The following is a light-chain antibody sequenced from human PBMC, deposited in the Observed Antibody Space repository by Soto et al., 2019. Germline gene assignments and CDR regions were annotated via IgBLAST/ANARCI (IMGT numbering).Light chain of an antibody. CDR1: SSDIGTYNL. CDR2: DAT. J-gene: IGLJ3*02. Sequence: QSALTQPASVSGSPGQSITISCTGTSSDIGTYNLVSWYQQHPGKAPKLIIYDATKRPSGVSNRFSGSKSGNTVSLTIPGLQTEDEADYYCCSYAGGSTLVFGGGTKLTVL. CDR3: CSYAGGSTLV. V-gene: IGLV2-23*01.